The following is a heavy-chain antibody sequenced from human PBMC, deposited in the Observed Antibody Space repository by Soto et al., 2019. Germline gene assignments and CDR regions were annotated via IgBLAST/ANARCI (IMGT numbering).Heavy chain of an antibody. J-gene: IGHJ5*02. Sequence: PSETLSLTCTVSGGSISSGDYYWSWIRQPPGKGLEWIGYIYYSGSTYYNPSLKSRVTISVDTSKNQFSLKLSSVTAADTAVYYCAREVVLVPAAIGNNWFDPWGQGTLVTVSS. V-gene: IGHV4-30-4*01. CDR2: IYYSGST. CDR1: GGSISSGDYY. CDR3: AREVVLVPAAIGNNWFDP. D-gene: IGHD2-2*02.